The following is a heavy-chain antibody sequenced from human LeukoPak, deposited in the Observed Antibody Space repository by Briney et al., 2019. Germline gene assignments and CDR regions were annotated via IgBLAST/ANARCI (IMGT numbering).Heavy chain of an antibody. CDR2: ISSSSSYI. D-gene: IGHD3-10*01. CDR1: GFTFSSYS. J-gene: IGHJ6*02. V-gene: IGHV3-21*01. Sequence: PGGSPRLSCAASGFTFSSYSMNWVRQAPGKGLEWVSSISSSSSYIYYADSVKGRFTTSRDNAKNSLYLQMNSLRAEDTAVYYCARVFVSGSSYGMDVWGQGTTVTVSS. CDR3: ARVFVSGSSYGMDV.